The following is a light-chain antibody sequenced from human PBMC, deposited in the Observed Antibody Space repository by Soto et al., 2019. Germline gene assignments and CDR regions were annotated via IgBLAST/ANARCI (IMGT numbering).Light chain of an antibody. CDR3: SSYAGSYNLI. J-gene: IGLJ2*01. CDR2: EVT. V-gene: IGLV2-8*01. Sequence: QSALTQPPSASGSPGQSVTISCTGTSGDVGGYDYVSWYQQHPGKAPKLMIYEVTKRPSGVPDRFSGSKSGNTASLTISGLQAEDEAEYYCSSYAGSYNLIFGGGTKVTVL. CDR1: SGDVGGYDY.